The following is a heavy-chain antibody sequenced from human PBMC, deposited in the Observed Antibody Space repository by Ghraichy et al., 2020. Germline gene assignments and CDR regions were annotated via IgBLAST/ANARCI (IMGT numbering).Heavy chain of an antibody. D-gene: IGHD4-17*01. V-gene: IGHV3-23*01. CDR1: GFTFSSYA. CDR2: ISGSGGST. CDR3: AKDQLHAYGDWTPGYYGMDV. Sequence: GGSLRLSCAASGFTFSSYAMSWVRQAPGKGLEWVSAISGSGGSTYYADSVKGRFTISRDNSKNTLYLQMNSLRAEDTAVYYCAKDQLHAYGDWTPGYYGMDVWGQGTTVTVSS. J-gene: IGHJ6*02.